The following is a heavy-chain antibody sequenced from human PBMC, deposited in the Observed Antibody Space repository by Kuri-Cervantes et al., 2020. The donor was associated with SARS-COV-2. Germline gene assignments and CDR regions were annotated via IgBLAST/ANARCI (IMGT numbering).Heavy chain of an antibody. V-gene: IGHV4-39*07. D-gene: IGHD6-13*01. J-gene: IGHJ5*02. CDR1: GGSISSYY. CDR3: ATARIAAAGTLATHWFDP. Sequence: SETLSLTCTVSGGSISSYYWGWIRQPPGKGLEWIGSIYYSGSTYYNPSLKSRVTISVDTSKNQFSLKLSSVTAADTAVYYCATARIAAAGTLATHWFDPWGQGTLVTVSS. CDR2: IYYSGST.